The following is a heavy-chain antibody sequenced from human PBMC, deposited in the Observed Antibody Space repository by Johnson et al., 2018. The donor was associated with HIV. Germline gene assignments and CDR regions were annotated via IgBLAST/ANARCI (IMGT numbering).Heavy chain of an antibody. D-gene: IGHD4-17*01. J-gene: IGHJ3*02. CDR1: GFTFDEYG. CDR2: ITWNGGTT. V-gene: IGHV3-20*04. CDR3: ARDLGRWAVTTDDGLDI. Sequence: EMQLVESGGGVVRPGGSLRVSCTASGFTFDEYGMSWVRQAPGKGLEWVSGITWNGGTTGYADSVKGRFLISRDNAKNSRSLQMSSLRAEDTALYYCARDLGRWAVTTDDGLDIWGQGTRVTVSS.